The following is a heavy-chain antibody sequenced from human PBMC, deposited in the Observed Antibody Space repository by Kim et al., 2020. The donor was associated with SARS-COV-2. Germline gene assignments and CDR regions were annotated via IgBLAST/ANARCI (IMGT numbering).Heavy chain of an antibody. D-gene: IGHD3-9*01. Sequence: GGSLRLSCAASGFTFSSYEMNWVRRAPGKGLEWVSYISISGSTIYYADSVKGRFTISRDNAKNSLYLQMNSLRAEDTAVYYCARDYLRYFDPDAFDIWGQGTMVTVSS. J-gene: IGHJ3*02. CDR2: ISISGSTI. CDR3: ARDYLRYFDPDAFDI. V-gene: IGHV3-48*03. CDR1: GFTFSSYE.